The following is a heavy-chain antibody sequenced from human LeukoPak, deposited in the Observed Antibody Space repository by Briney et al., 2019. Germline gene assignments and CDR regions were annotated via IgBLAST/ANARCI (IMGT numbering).Heavy chain of an antibody. V-gene: IGHV1-2*02. D-gene: IGHD3-10*01. CDR1: GYTFTGYY. J-gene: IGHJ4*02. CDR2: INPNSGGT. CDR3: ARGYYYGSGSYSLFGY. Sequence: ASVKVSCKASGYTFTGYYMHWVRQAPGQGLEWMGWINPNSGGTNYAQKFQGRVTMTRDTSISTAYMVLSRLRSDDTAVYYCARGYYYGSGSYSLFGYWGQGTLVTVSS.